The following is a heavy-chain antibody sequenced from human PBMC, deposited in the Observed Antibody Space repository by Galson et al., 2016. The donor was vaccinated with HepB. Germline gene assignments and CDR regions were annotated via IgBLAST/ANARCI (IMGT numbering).Heavy chain of an antibody. V-gene: IGHV3-53*01. CDR1: GFSFGNSW. D-gene: IGHD3-10*01. J-gene: IGHJ3*02. CDR2: LYRDGST. CDR3: ARNMYGAATNYIGDVFDI. Sequence: SLRLSCAASGFSFGNSWMPWVRQAPGKGPERVSVLYRDGSTYYADSVEGRFTISRDNSRNTLYLQMNSLRAEDTAMYYCARNMYGAATNYIGDVFDIWGQGTMVTVSS.